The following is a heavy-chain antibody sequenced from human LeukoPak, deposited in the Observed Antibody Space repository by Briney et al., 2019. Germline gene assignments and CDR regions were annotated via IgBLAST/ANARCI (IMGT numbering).Heavy chain of an antibody. CDR2: IYYSGST. J-gene: IGHJ6*02. CDR3: ARHGRYYYGMDV. CDR1: GGSISSYY. Sequence: PSETLSLTCTVSGGSISSYYWSRIRQPPGKGLEWIGYIYYSGSTNYNPSPKSRVTISVDTSKNQFSLKLSSVTAADTAVYYCARHGRYYYGMDVWGQGTTVTVSS. V-gene: IGHV4-59*08.